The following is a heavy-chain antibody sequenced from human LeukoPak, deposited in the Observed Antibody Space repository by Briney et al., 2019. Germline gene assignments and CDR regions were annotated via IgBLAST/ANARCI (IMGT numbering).Heavy chain of an antibody. CDR3: ARTLLSYYYGSGRDRFDY. V-gene: IGHV1-8*01. CDR2: MNPNSGNT. D-gene: IGHD3-10*01. CDR1: GYTFTSYD. Sequence: ASVKVSCKASGYTFTSYDINWVRQATGQGLEWMGWMNPNSGNTGNAQKFQGRVTMTRNTSISTAYMELSSLRSEDTAVYYCARTLLSYYYGSGRDRFDYWGQGTLVTVSS. J-gene: IGHJ4*02.